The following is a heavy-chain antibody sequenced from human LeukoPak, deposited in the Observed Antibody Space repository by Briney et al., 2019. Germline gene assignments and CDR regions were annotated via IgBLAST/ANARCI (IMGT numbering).Heavy chain of an antibody. CDR1: GFTFNNYA. Sequence: GGSLRLSCAASGFTFNNYAMTWVRQAPGKGLEWVSYISSSSSTIYYADSVKGRFTISRDNAENSLYLQMNSLGAEDTAVYYCARDDHYNYYYMDVWGKGTTVTVSS. CDR3: ARDDHYNYYYMDV. J-gene: IGHJ6*03. V-gene: IGHV3-48*01. CDR2: ISSSSSTI.